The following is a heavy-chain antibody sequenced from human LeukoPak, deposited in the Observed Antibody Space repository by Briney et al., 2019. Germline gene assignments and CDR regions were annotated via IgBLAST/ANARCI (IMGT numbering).Heavy chain of an antibody. D-gene: IGHD3-10*01. Sequence: GGSLRLSCAASGFTFSSYEMNWVRQAPGKGLEWVSYISSSGSTIYYADSVKGRFTISRDNSKNTLYLQMNSLRAEDTAVYYCAKAVLRWFGELGDYWGQGTLGTVSS. CDR2: ISSSGSTI. V-gene: IGHV3-48*03. CDR3: AKAVLRWFGELGDY. CDR1: GFTFSSYE. J-gene: IGHJ4*02.